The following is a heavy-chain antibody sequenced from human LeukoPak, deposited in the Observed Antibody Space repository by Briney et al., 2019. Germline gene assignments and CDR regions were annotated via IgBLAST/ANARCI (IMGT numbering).Heavy chain of an antibody. CDR3: TTRFYDFWSGYFFFDY. D-gene: IGHD3-3*01. V-gene: IGHV3-15*07. CDR2: MKSKTDGGTT. CDR1: VFAFSNAR. Sequence: GGSVRLSCAASVFAFSNARMYWVRQAPWKGLEWVGRMKSKTDGGTTDYAAPVKGRFTISRDDSKNTLYLQMNSLKTEDTAVYYCTTRFYDFWSGYFFFDYWGQGTLVTVSS. J-gene: IGHJ4*02.